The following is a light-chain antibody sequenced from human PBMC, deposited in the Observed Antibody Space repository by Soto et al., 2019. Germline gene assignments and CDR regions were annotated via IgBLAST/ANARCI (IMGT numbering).Light chain of an antibody. V-gene: IGLV4-69*01. J-gene: IGLJ1*01. CDR1: SLRSNYA. Sequence: QLVLTQSPSASASLGASVKLTCTLSSLRSNYAIAWHQQQPEKGPRYLMKVNSDGSHRKGDGTPDRFSGSSSGAQRYLTISSLQSEDEADYYCQTWGTGIRVFGTGTKLTVL. CDR2: VNSDGSH. CDR3: QTWGTGIRV.